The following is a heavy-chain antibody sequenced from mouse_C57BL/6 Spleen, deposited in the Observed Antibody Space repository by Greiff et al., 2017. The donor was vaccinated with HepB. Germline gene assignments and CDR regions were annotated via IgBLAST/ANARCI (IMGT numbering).Heavy chain of an antibody. Sequence: EVQLLESGPGLVKPSQSLSLTCSVTGYSITSGYYWNWIRQFPGNKLEWMGYISYDGSNNYNPSLKNRISITRDTSKNQFFLKLNSVTTEDTATYYCATTTVVAPFAYWGQGTLVTVSA. CDR1: GYSITSGYY. CDR3: ATTTVVAPFAY. J-gene: IGHJ3*01. CDR2: ISYDGSN. V-gene: IGHV3-6*01. D-gene: IGHD1-1*01.